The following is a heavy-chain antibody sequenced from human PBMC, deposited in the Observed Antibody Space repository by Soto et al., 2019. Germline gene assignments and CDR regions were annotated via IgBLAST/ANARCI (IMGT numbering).Heavy chain of an antibody. V-gene: IGHV5-51*01. CDR3: ARHFYYDSSGYYPIGFDP. CDR2: IYPGDSDT. J-gene: IGHJ5*02. D-gene: IGHD3-22*01. Sequence: PGESPKTSLKGSGYSFTSYWIGLERQSPGKGVEWMGIIYPGDSDTRYSPSFQGQVTISADKSISTAYLQWSSLKASDTAMYYCARHFYYDSSGYYPIGFDPWGQGTLVTVSS. CDR1: GYSFTSYW.